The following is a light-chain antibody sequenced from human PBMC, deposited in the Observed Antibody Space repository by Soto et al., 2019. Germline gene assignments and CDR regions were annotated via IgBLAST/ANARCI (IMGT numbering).Light chain of an antibody. J-gene: IGKJ3*01. CDR2: GAS. V-gene: IGKV3-15*01. CDR3: QQYNNWPPG. CDR1: QSVSGN. Sequence: EIVMTQSPATLSVSPGERATLSCRASQSVSGNLAWYQQKPGQAPRLLIYGASTRATGIPARFSGSGSGTEFTLPISSLQAEDCAVYFCQQYNNWPPGFGPGTKVDIK.